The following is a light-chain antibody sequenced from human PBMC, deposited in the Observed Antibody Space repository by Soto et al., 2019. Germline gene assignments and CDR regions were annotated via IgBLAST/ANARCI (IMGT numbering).Light chain of an antibody. CDR3: QQVNVYPST. J-gene: IGKJ4*01. CDR2: GAS. CDR1: QDIRSS. Sequence: EMVLTQSPATLSVSPGERATLSCLASQDIRSSLAWYQQKPGQAPRLLIYGASIRATGVPATFSGSGSGTEFTLSISSLQSEDFATYYCQQVNVYPSTFGGGTKVDIK. V-gene: IGKV3-15*01.